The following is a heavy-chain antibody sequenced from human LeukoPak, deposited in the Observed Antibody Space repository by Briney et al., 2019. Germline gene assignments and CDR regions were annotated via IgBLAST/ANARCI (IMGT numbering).Heavy chain of an antibody. D-gene: IGHD1-7*01. CDR3: GRDFGLIGTKRSFDI. Sequence: GGSLRLSCAASGFTFSDYYMGWIRQAPGKGLEWLSYISGSGTTIFYADTVKGRFTISRDNAKNSLDLQMNSLRAEDTAVYYCGRDFGLIGTKRSFDIWGQGTLVTVSS. CDR2: ISGSGTTI. CDR1: GFTFSDYY. V-gene: IGHV3-11*01. J-gene: IGHJ3*02.